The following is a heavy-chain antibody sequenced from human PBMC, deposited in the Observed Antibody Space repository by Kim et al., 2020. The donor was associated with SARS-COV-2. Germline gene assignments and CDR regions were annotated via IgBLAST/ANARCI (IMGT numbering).Heavy chain of an antibody. Sequence: SETLSLTCAVYGGSFSGYYWSWIRQPPGKGLEWIGEINHSGSTNYNPSLKSRVTISVDTSKNQFSLKLSSVTAADTAVYYFARGRDSRGWYCISYWFDPWGQGTLVTVSS. D-gene: IGHD6-19*01. J-gene: IGHJ5*02. V-gene: IGHV4-34*01. CDR3: ARGRDSRGWYCISYWFDP. CDR2: INHSGST. CDR1: GGSFSGYY.